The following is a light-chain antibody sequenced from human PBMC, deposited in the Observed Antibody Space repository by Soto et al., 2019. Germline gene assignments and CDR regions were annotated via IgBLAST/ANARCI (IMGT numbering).Light chain of an antibody. CDR2: GAS. J-gene: IGKJ4*01. Sequence: DLQMTQSPSSLSASVGDRVTITCQASVDIDNYLNWYQQKPGQAPKLLIYGASNLEAGVPSRFSGSGSGTDYVFAISRIQPEDFATYYCQQNKNLPVTFGGGTKVE. CDR3: QQNKNLPVT. V-gene: IGKV1-33*01. CDR1: VDIDNY.